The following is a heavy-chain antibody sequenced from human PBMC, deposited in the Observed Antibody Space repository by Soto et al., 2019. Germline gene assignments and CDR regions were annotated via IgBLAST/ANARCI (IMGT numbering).Heavy chain of an antibody. J-gene: IGHJ6*02. Sequence: SVKVSCKASGGTFSSYAISWVRQAPGQGLEWMGGIIPIFGTANYAQKFQGRVTITADESTSTAYMELSSLRSEDTAVYYCARKGGGAYCSSTSCYHYGMDVWGQGATVTVS. CDR3: ARKGGGAYCSSTSCYHYGMDV. CDR2: IIPIFGTA. D-gene: IGHD2-2*01. CDR1: GGTFSSYA. V-gene: IGHV1-69*13.